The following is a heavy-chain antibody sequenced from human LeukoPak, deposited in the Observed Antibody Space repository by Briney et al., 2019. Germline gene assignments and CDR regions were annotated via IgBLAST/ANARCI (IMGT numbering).Heavy chain of an antibody. V-gene: IGHV3-7*01. J-gene: IGHJ4*02. Sequence: GGSLRLSCRGSGFTFSSYWMTWVRPAPRKGREWVANVKEDGGEKNFVDSVKGRFTISRENAKNSLYLQMNSLRVEDTAVYYCAREIVRYESGPDYKSYFDSWGQGTLVSASS. CDR3: AREIVRYESGPDYKSYFDS. D-gene: IGHD3-10*01. CDR2: VKEDGGEK. CDR1: GFTFSSYW.